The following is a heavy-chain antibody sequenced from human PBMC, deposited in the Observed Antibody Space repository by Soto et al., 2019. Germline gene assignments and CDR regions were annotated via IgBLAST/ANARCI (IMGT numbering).Heavy chain of an antibody. CDR2: IYHSGST. V-gene: IGHV4-4*02. CDR1: GGSISSSNW. D-gene: IGHD2-15*01. CDR3: ARVFDIVVVVAATRTYNWFDP. J-gene: IGHJ5*02. Sequence: SETLSLTCAVSGGSISSSNWWSWVRQPPGKGLEWIGEIYHSGSTNYNPSLKSRVTISVDKSKNQSSLKLSSVTAADTAVYYCARVFDIVVVVAATRTYNWFDPWGQGTLVTVSS.